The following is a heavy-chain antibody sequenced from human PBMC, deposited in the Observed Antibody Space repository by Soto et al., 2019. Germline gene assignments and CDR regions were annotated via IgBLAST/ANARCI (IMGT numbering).Heavy chain of an antibody. V-gene: IGHV4-59*08. J-gene: IGHJ4*02. CDR1: GGSIGSYY. D-gene: IGHD1-20*01. Sequence: SETLSLTCTVSGGSIGSYYWSWIRQPPGKGLEWIGYIYYSGSTNYNPSLKSRVTISVDTSKNQFSLKLSSVTAADTAVYYCARRYGVAYDYWGQGTLVTVAS. CDR3: ARRYGVAYDY. CDR2: IYYSGST.